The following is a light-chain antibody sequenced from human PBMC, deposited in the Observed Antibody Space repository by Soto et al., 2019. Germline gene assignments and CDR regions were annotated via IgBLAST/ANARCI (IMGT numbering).Light chain of an antibody. V-gene: IGLV2-14*01. CDR3: SSYTSSSTLGV. CDR1: SSDVGGYNY. J-gene: IGLJ2*01. CDR2: DVS. Sequence: QSALTQPASVSGSPGQSITISCTGTSSDVGGYNYVSWYQQHPVKVPKLMIYDVSNRPSGVSNRFSGSKSGNTASLTISGLQAEDEADYYCSSYTSSSTLGVFGGGTKLTVL.